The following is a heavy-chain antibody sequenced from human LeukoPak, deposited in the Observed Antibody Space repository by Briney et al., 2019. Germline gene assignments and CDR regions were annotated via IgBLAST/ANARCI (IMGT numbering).Heavy chain of an antibody. J-gene: IGHJ4*02. Sequence: GGSLRLSCAASGFTFCSYSMNWVRQAPGKGLEWVSSISSSSSYIFYADSVKGRFTISRDNAKNSLYLQMNSLRAEDTAVYYCARGTVTTPLGYWGQGTLVTVSS. V-gene: IGHV3-21*01. CDR2: ISSSSSYI. CDR1: GFTFCSYS. D-gene: IGHD4-17*01. CDR3: ARGTVTTPLGY.